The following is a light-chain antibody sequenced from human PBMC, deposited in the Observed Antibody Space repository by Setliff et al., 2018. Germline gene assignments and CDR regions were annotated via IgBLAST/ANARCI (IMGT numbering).Light chain of an antibody. CDR1: SSDVGGYNY. V-gene: IGLV2-14*01. CDR3: CSYTNRATYV. Sequence: QSVLTQPASVSGSPGQSITISCTGTSSDVGGYNYVSWYQQHPGKAPKLMIYGVSSRPSGVPNRFSGSKSDNTASLTISGLQTEDEADYYCCSYTNRATYVFGTGTKVTVL. CDR2: GVS. J-gene: IGLJ1*01.